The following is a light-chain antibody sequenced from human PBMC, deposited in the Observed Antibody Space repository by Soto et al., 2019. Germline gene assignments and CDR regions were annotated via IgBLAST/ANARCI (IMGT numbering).Light chain of an antibody. CDR3: QKSDHLPL. Sequence: DIQMTQSPPSLSASVGDKVTITCQAGHDIGNSLNWYQDKPGQPPKLVIYDAYNLETGVPSTFSGNGYGTDFTFTISSLRPEDIATYYCQKSDHLPLFGPGTKVDMK. J-gene: IGKJ3*01. CDR2: DAY. CDR1: HDIGNS. V-gene: IGKV1-33*01.